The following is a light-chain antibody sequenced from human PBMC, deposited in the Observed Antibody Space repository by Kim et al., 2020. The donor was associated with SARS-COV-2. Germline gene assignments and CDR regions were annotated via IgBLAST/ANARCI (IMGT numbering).Light chain of an antibody. Sequence: LTCTLPMDIKVGSHNVYWFQQKPGSPPRYRLYYFSDSDKGQGSGVPSRFSGSKDASANTGILLISGLQSEDEADYYCMIWPRNAVIFGGGTQLTVL. CDR2: YFSDSDK. J-gene: IGLJ2*01. CDR3: MIWPRNAVI. CDR1: MDIKVGSHN. V-gene: IGLV5-37*01.